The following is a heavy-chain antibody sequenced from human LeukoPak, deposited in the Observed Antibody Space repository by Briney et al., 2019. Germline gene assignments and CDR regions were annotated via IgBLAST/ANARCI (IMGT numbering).Heavy chain of an antibody. CDR2: INPNSGGT. CDR1: GYTFTGYY. Sequence: GASVKVSCKASGYTFTGYYMHWVRQAPGQGLEWMGWINPNSGGTNYAQKFQGRVTMTRDTSISTAYMELSRLRSDDTAVYYCARTRWLDNYYYYGMDVWGQGTTVTVSS. CDR3: ARTRWLDNYYYYGMDV. J-gene: IGHJ6*02. V-gene: IGHV1-2*02. D-gene: IGHD6-19*01.